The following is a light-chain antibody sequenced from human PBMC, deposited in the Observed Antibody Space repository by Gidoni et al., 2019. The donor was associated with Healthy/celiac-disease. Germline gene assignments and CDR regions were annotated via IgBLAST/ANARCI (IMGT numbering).Light chain of an antibody. Sequence: DIVMTQSPLSLPVTPGEPASISCRSSQSLLYSNGYNYLDWYLQKPGQSPQLLIYLGSNRASGVPDRFSGSGSGTYFTLKISRVEAEDVGVYYCMQALQTPTFGQGTKVEIK. CDR1: QSLLYSNGYNY. V-gene: IGKV2-28*01. J-gene: IGKJ1*01. CDR3: MQALQTPT. CDR2: LGS.